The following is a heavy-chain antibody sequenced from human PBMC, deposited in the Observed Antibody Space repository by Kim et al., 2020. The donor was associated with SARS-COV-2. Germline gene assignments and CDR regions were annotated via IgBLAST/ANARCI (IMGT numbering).Heavy chain of an antibody. CDR2: ISSNGGST. J-gene: IGHJ4*02. CDR1: GFTFSSYA. Sequence: GGSLRLSCSASGFTFSSYAMHWVRQAPGKGLEYVSAISSNGGSTYYADSVKGRFTISRDNSKNTLYLQMSSLRAEDTAVYYCVKAEYYYGSGSHQPHFDYWGQGTLVTVSS. CDR3: VKAEYYYGSGSHQPHFDY. D-gene: IGHD3-10*01. V-gene: IGHV3-64D*06.